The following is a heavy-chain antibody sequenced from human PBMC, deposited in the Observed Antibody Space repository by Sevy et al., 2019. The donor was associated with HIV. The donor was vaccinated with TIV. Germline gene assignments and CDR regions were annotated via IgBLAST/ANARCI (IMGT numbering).Heavy chain of an antibody. CDR3: ARKDDSVGSFDI. V-gene: IGHV6-1*01. J-gene: IGHJ3*02. CDR2: TYYRSKWYN. Sequence: SQTLSLTCAISGDSVSSNRAVWNWIRQSPSRGLEWLGRTYYRSKWYNDYTVSVKSRITINPDTSKNQFSLQLNSVTPEDTAMYYCARKDDSVGSFDIWGQGTMVTVSS. CDR1: GDSVSSNRAV. D-gene: IGHD3-16*01.